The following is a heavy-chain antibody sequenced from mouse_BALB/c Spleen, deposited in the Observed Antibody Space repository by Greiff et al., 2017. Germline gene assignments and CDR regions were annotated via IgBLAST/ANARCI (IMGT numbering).Heavy chain of an antibody. D-gene: IGHD2-14*01. CDR3: ARSPYYRYDNYAMDY. CDR1: GFTFSSFG. Sequence: EVMLVESGGGLVQPGGSRRLSCAASGFTFSSFGMHWVRQAPEKGLEWVAYISSGSSTIYYADTVKGRFTISRDNPKNTLFLQMTSLRSEDTAMYYCARSPYYRYDNYAMDYWGQGTSVTVSS. J-gene: IGHJ4*01. V-gene: IGHV5-17*02. CDR2: ISSGSSTI.